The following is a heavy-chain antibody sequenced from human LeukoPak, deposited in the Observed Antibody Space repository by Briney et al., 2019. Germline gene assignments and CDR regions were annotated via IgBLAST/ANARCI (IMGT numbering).Heavy chain of an antibody. Sequence: SETLSLTCTVSGGSISSYYWSWIRQPPGKGLEWIGYIYYSGSTNYNPSFKSRVTISVDTSKNQFSLKLSSVTAADTAVYYCARDKYYDSSGYDYWGQGTLVTVSS. CDR1: GGSISSYY. V-gene: IGHV4-59*01. D-gene: IGHD3-22*01. CDR3: ARDKYYDSSGYDY. J-gene: IGHJ4*02. CDR2: IYYSGST.